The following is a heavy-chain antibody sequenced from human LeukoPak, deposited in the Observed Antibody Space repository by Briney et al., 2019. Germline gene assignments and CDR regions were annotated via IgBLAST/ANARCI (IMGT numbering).Heavy chain of an antibody. J-gene: IGHJ6*03. CDR3: ARDPGSGSYYTVYYYYYMDA. CDR1: GFTYSSYS. D-gene: IGHD3-10*01. Sequence: GGSLRLSCAASGFTYSSYSMNWVRQDPGKGLEWVSSISSSSSYIYYADSVKGRFTISRDNAKNSLYLQMNSLRAEDTAVYYCARDPGSGSYYTVYYYYYMDAWGKGTTVTISS. V-gene: IGHV3-21*01. CDR2: ISSSSSYI.